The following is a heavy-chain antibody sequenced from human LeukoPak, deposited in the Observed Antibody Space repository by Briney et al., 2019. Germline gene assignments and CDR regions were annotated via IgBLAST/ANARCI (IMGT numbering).Heavy chain of an antibody. V-gene: IGHV3-30*03. D-gene: IGHD2-15*01. CDR1: GFTFSSYG. Sequence: PGGSLRLSCAASGFTFSSYGMHWVRQAPGKGLEWVAVISYDGSNKYYADSVKGRFTISRDNSKNTLYLQMNSLRAEDTAVYYCARDLPLGYCSGGSCYPDYWGQGTLVTVSS. CDR3: ARDLPLGYCSGGSCYPDY. CDR2: ISYDGSNK. J-gene: IGHJ4*02.